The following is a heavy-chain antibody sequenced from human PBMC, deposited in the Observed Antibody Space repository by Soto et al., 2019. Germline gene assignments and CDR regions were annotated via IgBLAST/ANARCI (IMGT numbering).Heavy chain of an antibody. Sequence: ASVKVSCKASGGTFSSYAISWVRQAPGQGLEWMGGIIPIFGTANYAQKFQGRVTITADESTSTAYMELSSLRSEDTAVYYCAGESDYCSGGSCYPDYWGQGTLVTVSS. J-gene: IGHJ4*02. V-gene: IGHV1-69*13. CDR1: GGTFSSYA. CDR3: AGESDYCSGGSCYPDY. D-gene: IGHD2-15*01. CDR2: IIPIFGTA.